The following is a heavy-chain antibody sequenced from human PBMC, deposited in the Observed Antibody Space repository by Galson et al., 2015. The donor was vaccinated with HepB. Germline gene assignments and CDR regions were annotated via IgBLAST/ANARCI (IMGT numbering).Heavy chain of an antibody. CDR3: ARRGIAAAGYFDY. Sequence: LRLSCAASGFTFSSYSMDWVRPAPGKGLEWVSSISSSSSYIYYADSVKGRFTISRDNAKNSLYLQMNSLRAEDTAVYYCARRGIAAAGYFDYWGQGTLVTVSS. CDR2: ISSSSSYI. J-gene: IGHJ4*02. D-gene: IGHD6-13*01. CDR1: GFTFSSYS. V-gene: IGHV3-21*01.